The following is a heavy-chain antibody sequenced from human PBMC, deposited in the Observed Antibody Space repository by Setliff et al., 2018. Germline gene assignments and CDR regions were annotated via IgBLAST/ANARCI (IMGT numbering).Heavy chain of an antibody. D-gene: IGHD3-16*01. Sequence: ASVKVSCKASGYTFTGYAINWVRQAPGQGLEYLGWINTNTGNPTYVQGCTGRFVFSLDTSVSTAYLQISSLKAEDTAVYYCARGVYEYSYGYRGHYYYYMDVWGKGATVTVSS. J-gene: IGHJ6*03. CDR3: ARGVYEYSYGYRGHYYYYMDV. CDR1: GYTFTGYA. V-gene: IGHV7-4-1*02. CDR2: INTNTGNP.